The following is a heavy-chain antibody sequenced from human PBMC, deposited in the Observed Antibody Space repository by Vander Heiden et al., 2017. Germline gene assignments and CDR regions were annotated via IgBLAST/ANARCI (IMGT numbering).Heavy chain of an antibody. V-gene: IGHV3-74*01. CDR2: INSDGSGI. D-gene: IGHD6-13*01. Sequence: EVQLVESGGGLVQPGGSLRLSCAASGFTFSSNWMHWVRQAPGKGLLWVSRINSDGSGISYEDSVKGRFTISRDNAKNTLSLQMNSLRAEDTAVYYCVRGAPVGTGGRWFNPWGQGTLVTVSS. CDR1: GFTFSSNW. CDR3: VRGAPVGTGGRWFNP. J-gene: IGHJ5*02.